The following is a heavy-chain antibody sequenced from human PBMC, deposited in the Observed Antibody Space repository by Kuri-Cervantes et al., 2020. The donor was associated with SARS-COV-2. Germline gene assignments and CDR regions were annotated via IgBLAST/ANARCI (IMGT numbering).Heavy chain of an antibody. CDR1: GYTFTSYG. J-gene: IGHJ4*02. V-gene: IGHV1-18*01. D-gene: IGHD2-15*01. Sequence: ASVKVSCKASGYTFTSYGISWVRQAPGQGLEWMGWISAYNGNTNYAQKLQGRVTMTTDTSTSTAYMELRSLGSDDTAVYYCARAPGYCSGGSCYSGGGYWGQGTLVTVSS. CDR3: ARAPGYCSGGSCYSGGGY. CDR2: ISAYNGNT.